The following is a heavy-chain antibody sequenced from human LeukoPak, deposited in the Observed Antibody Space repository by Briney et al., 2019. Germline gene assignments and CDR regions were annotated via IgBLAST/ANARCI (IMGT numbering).Heavy chain of an antibody. J-gene: IGHJ1*01. Sequence: GGSLRLSCAASGFTFSNAWMSWVRQAPGKGLEWVGRIKSKTDGGTIDYAAPVKGRFTISRDDSKNTLYLQMNSLRAEDTAVYYCARVGYCSGGSCHITEYFQHWGQGTLVTVSS. D-gene: IGHD2-15*01. CDR3: ARVGYCSGGSCHITEYFQH. V-gene: IGHV3-15*01. CDR2: IKSKTDGGTI. CDR1: GFTFSNAW.